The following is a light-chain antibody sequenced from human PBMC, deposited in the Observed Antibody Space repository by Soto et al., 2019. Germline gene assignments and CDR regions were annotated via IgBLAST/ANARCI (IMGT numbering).Light chain of an antibody. CDR2: GAS. V-gene: IGKV3-11*02. CDR1: QRLTSY. J-gene: IGKJ1*01. Sequence: EIVLTQSPATLSLSPGERATLSCRANQRLTSYLAWYQQKPGQAPRLLIYGASNRATGIPARFSGSGSGRDFTLTISSLEPEDFAIYFCQQRSNWPTFGQGTKVEIK. CDR3: QQRSNWPT.